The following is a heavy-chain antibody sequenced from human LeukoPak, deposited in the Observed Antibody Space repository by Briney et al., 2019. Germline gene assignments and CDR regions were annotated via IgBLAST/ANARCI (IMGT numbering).Heavy chain of an antibody. CDR1: GYSFTSYW. CDR2: IYPGDSDP. Sequence: GESLKISCKGSGYSFTSYWIGWVRQMPGKGLEWTGIIYPGDSDPRYSPSFQGQVTISADKSISTAYLQWSSLKASDTAMYYCARLQRDIVVVPAAIEFDYWGQGTLVTVSS. CDR3: ARLQRDIVVVPAAIEFDY. V-gene: IGHV5-51*01. D-gene: IGHD2-2*01. J-gene: IGHJ4*02.